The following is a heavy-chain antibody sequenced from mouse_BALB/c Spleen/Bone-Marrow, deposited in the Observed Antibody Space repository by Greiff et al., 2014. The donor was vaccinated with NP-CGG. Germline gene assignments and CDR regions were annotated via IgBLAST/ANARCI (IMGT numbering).Heavy chain of an antibody. CDR3: ARKGISTVIATAYYFDY. D-gene: IGHD2-4*01. J-gene: IGHJ2*01. Sequence: VQLQQSGAELVKPGASVKLSCKTSGYTFNSYWIQWVKQRPGQGLGWIGEIFPGTGTTYYNEKFKDKATLTIDTSSSTAYMQLSSLTSEDTAVYFCARKGISTVIATAYYFDYWGQGSTLTVSS. CDR2: IFPGTGTT. CDR1: GYTFNSYW. V-gene: IGHV1S132*01.